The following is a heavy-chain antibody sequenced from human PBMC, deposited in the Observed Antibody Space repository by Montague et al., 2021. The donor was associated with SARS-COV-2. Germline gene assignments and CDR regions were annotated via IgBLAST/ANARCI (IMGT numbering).Heavy chain of an antibody. CDR3: ARQSPVTMIVVVISGRFDY. CDR2: IYYSGST. CDR1: GRSISSSSYY. V-gene: IGHV4-39*01. D-gene: IGHD3-22*01. J-gene: IGHJ4*02. Sequence: SKTLSLTCTVSGRSISSSSYYWGWIRQPPGKGLEWIGSIYYSGSTYYNPSLKSRVTISVDTSKNQFSLKLSSVTAADTAVYYCARQSPVTMIVVVISGRFDYWGQGTLVTVSS.